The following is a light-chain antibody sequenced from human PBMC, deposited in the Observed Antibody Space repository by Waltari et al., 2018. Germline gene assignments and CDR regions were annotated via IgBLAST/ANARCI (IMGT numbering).Light chain of an antibody. Sequence: QSVLTQPPSVSAAAGQKVTISCSGTGSNIGNNFVSWYQQLPGTAPKLLIFDNNNRPSGIPDRFSGSKSGSSATLGIAGLQTGDEAEYYCETWDSSLSVVFGGGTKLTVL. CDR1: GSNIGNNF. CDR3: ETWDSSLSVV. V-gene: IGLV1-51*01. CDR2: DNN. J-gene: IGLJ2*01.